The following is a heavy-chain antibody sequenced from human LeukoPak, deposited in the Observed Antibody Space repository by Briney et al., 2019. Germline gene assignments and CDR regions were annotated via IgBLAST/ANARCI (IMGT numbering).Heavy chain of an antibody. D-gene: IGHD3-10*01. CDR2: IKSNTDGGTT. CDR1: GFTFTSAW. CDR3: TTDISAVWFGDGF. Sequence: GGSLRLSCVASGFTFTSAWMSWVRQAPGRGLEWVGRIKSNTDGGTTDYAAPVKGRFTISRDDSKNMLYLQMNSLKIEDTAVYFCTTDISAVWFGDGFWGQGTLVTVSS. V-gene: IGHV3-15*01. J-gene: IGHJ4*02.